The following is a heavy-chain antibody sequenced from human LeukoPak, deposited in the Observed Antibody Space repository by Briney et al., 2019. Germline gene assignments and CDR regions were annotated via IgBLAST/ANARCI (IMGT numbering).Heavy chain of an antibody. CDR3: ASLTTGTADYYYYYMGV. J-gene: IGHJ6*03. Sequence: SVKVTCKASGYTFTSYDINWVRQATGQGLEWMGGIIPIFGTANYAQKFQGRVTITADESTSTAYMELSSLRSEDTAVYYCASLTTGTADYYYYYMGVWGKGTTVTVSS. CDR1: GYTFTSYD. V-gene: IGHV1-69*13. D-gene: IGHD3-9*01. CDR2: IIPIFGTA.